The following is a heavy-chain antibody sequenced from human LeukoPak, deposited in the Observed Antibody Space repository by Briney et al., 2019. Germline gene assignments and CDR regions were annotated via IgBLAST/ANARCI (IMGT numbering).Heavy chain of an antibody. Sequence: GGSLRLSRAASGFIFSHYGMHWVRQAPGKGLEWVAVIQNDASTENFADSVKGRFTISRDNSKNSLYLQMNSLRAEDTAVYYCARCRTTVTAMPGYWGQGTLVTVSS. CDR1: GFIFSHYG. J-gene: IGHJ4*02. CDR2: IQNDASTE. CDR3: ARCRTTVTAMPGY. D-gene: IGHD4-17*01. V-gene: IGHV3-33*05.